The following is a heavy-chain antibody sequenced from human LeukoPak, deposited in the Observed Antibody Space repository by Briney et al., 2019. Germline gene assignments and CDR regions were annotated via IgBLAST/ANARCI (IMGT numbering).Heavy chain of an antibody. CDR2: ISSNGGST. V-gene: IGHV3-64D*09. D-gene: IGHD1-14*01. CDR1: GFTFSSYA. J-gene: IGHJ4*02. Sequence: PGGSLRLSCSASGFTFSSYAMHWVRQAPGKGLEYVSAISSNGGSTYYADSVKGRFTISRDNSKNTLYLQMSSLRAEDTAVYYCAKPQPGGGFDYWGQGTLVTVSP. CDR3: AKPQPGGGFDY.